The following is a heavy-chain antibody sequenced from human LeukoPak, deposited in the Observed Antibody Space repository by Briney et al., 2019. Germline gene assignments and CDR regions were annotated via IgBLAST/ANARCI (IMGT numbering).Heavy chain of an antibody. J-gene: IGHJ4*02. V-gene: IGHV4-30-2*01. CDR3: ARHSWVNGYFDF. D-gene: IGHD2-15*01. Sequence: SETLSLTCTVSGGSISNGGYYWSWIRQPPGKGLEWIGYIYHSGSTYYNPSLKSRVTISVDRSKNQFSLKLSSVTAADTAVYFCARHSWVNGYFDFWGQGTLVTVSS. CDR2: IYHSGST. CDR1: GGSISNGGYY.